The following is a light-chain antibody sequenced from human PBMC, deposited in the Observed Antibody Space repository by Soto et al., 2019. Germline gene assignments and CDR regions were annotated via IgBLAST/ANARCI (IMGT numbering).Light chain of an antibody. CDR2: TNT. Sequence: VLTQPPSPSGTPGQRVTISCSGSRSNVGGNPVNWYQHVPTTAPKLLIYTNTQRPSGVPDRFSGSKSGTSASLAISGLQSEDEADYYCASWDDSLNGPGFGTGTKVTVL. CDR1: RSNVGGNP. V-gene: IGLV1-44*01. CDR3: ASWDDSLNGPG. J-gene: IGLJ1*01.